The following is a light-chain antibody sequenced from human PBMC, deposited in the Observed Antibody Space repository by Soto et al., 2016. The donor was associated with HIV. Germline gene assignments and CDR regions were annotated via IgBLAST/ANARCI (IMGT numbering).Light chain of an antibody. Sequence: DIQLTQSPSFLSASVGDRVTITCRASQDISSYLAWYQQKPGKAPKLLIYAASTLQSGVPSGFSGSGSGTEFTLTISNLQPEDFATYYCEQSYNTPPWTFGQGTKVEVK. CDR2: AAS. CDR3: EQSYNTPPWT. V-gene: IGKV1-9*01. CDR1: QDISSY. J-gene: IGKJ1*01.